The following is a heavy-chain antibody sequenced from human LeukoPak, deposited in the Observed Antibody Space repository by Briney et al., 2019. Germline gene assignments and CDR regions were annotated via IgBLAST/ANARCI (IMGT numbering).Heavy chain of an antibody. V-gene: IGHV3-66*01. CDR2: IYSDGST. CDR1: GFTVSNNY. D-gene: IGHD1-14*01. CDR3: ATGTHPGN. J-gene: IGHJ4*02. Sequence: GRCLRLSCAASGFTVSNNYMSSVRQAPGKCIEWFAVIYSDGSTSHANSVKSRFIIPRDNSKNTLYLQMNSLRVEDTAVYYCATGTHPGNWGEGTLVTVSS.